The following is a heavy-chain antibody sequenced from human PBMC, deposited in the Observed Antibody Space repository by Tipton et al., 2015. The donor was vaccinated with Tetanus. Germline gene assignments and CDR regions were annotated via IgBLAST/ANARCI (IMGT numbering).Heavy chain of an antibody. CDR1: GFTFSDYY. D-gene: IGHD3-9*01. CDR2: ISRSGTDI. J-gene: IGHJ4*02. V-gene: IGHV3-11*01. CDR3: ARDIDVPGPTLYFGY. Sequence: GSLRLSCAASGFTFSDYYLSWIRQAPGKGLEGLSYISRSGTDIHYADSVKGRFTVSRDNAKNSLYLQMNGLRVEDTAVYYCARDIDVPGPTLYFGYWVQATLVTVSS.